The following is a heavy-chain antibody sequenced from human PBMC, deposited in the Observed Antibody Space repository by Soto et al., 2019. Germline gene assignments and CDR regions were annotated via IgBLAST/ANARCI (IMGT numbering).Heavy chain of an antibody. J-gene: IGHJ5*02. V-gene: IGHV4-34*01. Sequence: PSETLSLTCAVYGGSFSGYYWSWIRQPPGKGLEWIGEINHSGSTNYNPSLKSRVTISVDTSKNQFSLKLSSVTAADTAVYYCTRGSDVAAAGMGFDPWRQGTLVNVS. CDR3: TRGSDVAAAGMGFDP. CDR2: INHSGST. D-gene: IGHD6-13*01. CDR1: GGSFSGYY.